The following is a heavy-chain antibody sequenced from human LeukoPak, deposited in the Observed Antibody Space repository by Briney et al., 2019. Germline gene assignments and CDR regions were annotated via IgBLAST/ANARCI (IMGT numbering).Heavy chain of an antibody. CDR1: GLTFGDYA. J-gene: IGHJ4*02. CDR3: TRASPLKSKYSSGWYLDY. Sequence: GGSLRLSCTASGLTFGDYAMSWVRQAPGKGLEWVGFIRSKAYGGTTEYAASVKGRFTISRDDSKSIAYLQMNSLKTEDTAVYYCTRASPLKSKYSSGWYLDYWGQGTLVTVSS. CDR2: IRSKAYGGTT. D-gene: IGHD6-19*01. V-gene: IGHV3-49*04.